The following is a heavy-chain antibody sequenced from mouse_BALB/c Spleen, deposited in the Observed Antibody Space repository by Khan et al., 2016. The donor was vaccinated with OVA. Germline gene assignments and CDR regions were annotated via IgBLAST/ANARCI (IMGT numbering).Heavy chain of an antibody. D-gene: IGHD2-14*01. CDR2: IWSGGNT. Sequence: QVQLQQPGPGLVQPSQSLSITCTVSGFSLTTYGVHWVRQSPGKGLEWLGLIWSGGNTDYNADFISSLRLTKDNSKTQVFFKMNSLQADDTAMNYCARNSYMYDFTYWGQGTLATVSA. CDR3: ARNSYMYDFTY. V-gene: IGHV2-2*01. J-gene: IGHJ3*01. CDR1: GFSLTTYG.